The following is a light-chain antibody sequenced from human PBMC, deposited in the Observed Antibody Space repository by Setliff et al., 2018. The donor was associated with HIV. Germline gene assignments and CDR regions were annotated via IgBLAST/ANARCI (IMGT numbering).Light chain of an antibody. J-gene: IGLJ1*01. Sequence: QSVLTQSPSVSGTPGQRVTISCSGSNSNIGTNTVNWYQQLPGAAPKLLIYTNSHRPSGVPDRFSGSKSGTSASLAISGLRSEDEADYYCASWDDSLKEYVFGTGTKVTVL. CDR2: TNS. V-gene: IGLV1-44*01. CDR1: NSNIGTNT. CDR3: ASWDDSLKEYV.